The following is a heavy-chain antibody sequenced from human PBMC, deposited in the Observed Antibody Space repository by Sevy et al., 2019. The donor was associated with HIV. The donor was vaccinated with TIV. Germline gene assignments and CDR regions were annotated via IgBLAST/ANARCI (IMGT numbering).Heavy chain of an antibody. D-gene: IGHD6-19*01. CDR3: AKGVSGLVLCGYFDY. CDR2: IIGSGDNT. V-gene: IGHV3-23*01. Sequence: GGSLRLSCEASGFTFRSYAMSWVRQAPGKGLEWVSGIIGSGDNTYYADSVKGRFTVSRDNSKNTLYVQMNSLRAEDTAVYYCAKGVSGLVLCGYFDYWGQGTPVTVSS. J-gene: IGHJ4*02. CDR1: GFTFRSYA.